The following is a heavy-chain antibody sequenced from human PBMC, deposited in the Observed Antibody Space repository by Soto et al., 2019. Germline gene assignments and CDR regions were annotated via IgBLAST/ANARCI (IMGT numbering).Heavy chain of an antibody. CDR3: ATTKPFTMLLELHDY. CDR2: ISYDGSNK. V-gene: IGHV3-30-3*01. J-gene: IGHJ4*02. D-gene: IGHD1-1*01. CDR1: GFTFSSYA. Sequence: PGGSLRLSCAASGFTFSSYAMHWVRQAPGKGLEWVAVISYDGSNKYYADSVKGRFTISRDNSKNTLYLQMNSLRAEDTAVYYCATTKPFTMLLELHDYRAQRTLVTVSS.